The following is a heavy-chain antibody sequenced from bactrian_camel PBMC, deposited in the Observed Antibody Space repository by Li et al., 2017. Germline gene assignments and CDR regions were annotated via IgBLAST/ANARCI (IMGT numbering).Heavy chain of an antibody. D-gene: IGHD1*01. Sequence: VQLVESGGDSVQTGGSLRLSCAASGFTFSAAYITWIRQAPGKGLEWVARIYSDDDSITYYAESMKGRFTVSQDSAKTTMWLQMDSLKPEDTAHYYCAAVDVIRGLGLRTCDELAGFWAQGTQVTV. J-gene: IGHJ6*01. CDR2: IYSDDDSIT. CDR1: GFTFSAAY. CDR3: AAVDVIRGLGLRTCDELAGF. V-gene: IGHV3-2*01.